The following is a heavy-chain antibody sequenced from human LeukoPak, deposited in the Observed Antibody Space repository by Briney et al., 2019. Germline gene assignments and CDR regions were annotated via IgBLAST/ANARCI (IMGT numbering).Heavy chain of an antibody. Sequence: GRSLRLSCAASGFTFSSYGMHWVRQAPGKGLEWVAVIWYDGSNKYYADSVKGRFTISRDNSKNTLYLQMNSLRAEDTAVYYCARGSGDSSGYYFDAFDIWGQGTMVTVSS. CDR2: IWYDGSNK. D-gene: IGHD3-22*01. J-gene: IGHJ3*02. V-gene: IGHV3-33*01. CDR3: ARGSGDSSGYYFDAFDI. CDR1: GFTFSSYG.